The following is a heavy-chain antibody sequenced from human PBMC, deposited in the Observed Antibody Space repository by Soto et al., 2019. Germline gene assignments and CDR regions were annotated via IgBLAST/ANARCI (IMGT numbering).Heavy chain of an antibody. CDR1: GGSISSYY. CDR3: GRGDPPIYYFDY. J-gene: IGHJ4*02. Sequence: SETLSLTCTVSGGSISSYYWSWIRQPPGKGLEWIGYIYYSGSTNYNPSLKSRVTISVDTSKNQFSLKLSSVTAADTAVYYCGRGDPPIYYFDYWGQGTLVTVSS. V-gene: IGHV4-59*01. CDR2: IYYSGST.